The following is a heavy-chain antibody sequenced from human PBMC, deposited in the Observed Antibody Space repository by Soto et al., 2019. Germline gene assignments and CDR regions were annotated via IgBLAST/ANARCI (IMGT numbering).Heavy chain of an antibody. D-gene: IGHD6-6*01. CDR1: GGSISSGGYY. CDR2: IYYSGST. Sequence: PSETLSLTCSVSGGSISSGGYYWSWIRQHPGKGLEWIGNIYYSGSTYYSPSLKSRVTISVDTSKNQFSLKLSSVTAADTAVYYCARLIQEYSSSGRFDMDVWGKGTTVTVSS. J-gene: IGHJ6*03. CDR3: ARLIQEYSSSGRFDMDV. V-gene: IGHV4-31*03.